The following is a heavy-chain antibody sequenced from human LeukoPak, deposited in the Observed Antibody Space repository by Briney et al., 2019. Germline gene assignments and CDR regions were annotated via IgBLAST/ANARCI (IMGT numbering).Heavy chain of an antibody. CDR3: ARHMSVTYDAFNL. D-gene: IGHD2-21*02. CDR2: IYHSGST. Sequence: PSETLSLTCTVSGGSISSGGYYWSWIRQPPGKGLEWIGYIYHSGSTYYNPSLKSRVTISVDRSKNQFSLELTSVTAADTAVYYCARHMSVTYDAFNLWGRGTMVTVSS. V-gene: IGHV4-30-2*01. CDR1: GGSISSGGYY. J-gene: IGHJ3*01.